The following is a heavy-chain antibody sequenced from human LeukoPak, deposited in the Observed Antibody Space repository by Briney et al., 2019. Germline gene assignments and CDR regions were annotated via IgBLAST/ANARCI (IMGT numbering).Heavy chain of an antibody. Sequence: ASETLSLTCAVYGGSFSGYYWSWIRQPPGKGLEWIGEINHSGSTNYNPSLKSRVTISVDTSKNQFSLKLSSVTAADTAVYYCARERYYYDSSGYVDYWGQGTLVTVSS. CDR1: GGSFSGYY. CDR3: ARERYYYDSSGYVDY. CDR2: INHSGST. D-gene: IGHD3-22*01. V-gene: IGHV4-34*01. J-gene: IGHJ4*02.